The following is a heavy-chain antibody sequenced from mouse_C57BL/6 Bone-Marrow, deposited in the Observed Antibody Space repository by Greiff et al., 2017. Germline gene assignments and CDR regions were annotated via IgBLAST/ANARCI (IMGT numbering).Heavy chain of an antibody. J-gene: IGHJ2*01. CDR1: GYTFTSYG. Sequence: QVQLQQSGAELARPGASVKLSCKASGYTFTSYGISWVKQRTGQGLEWIGEIYPRSGNTYYNEKFKGKATLTADKDSSTAYMELRSLTSEDSAVYFCARASYGSSYGGYWGQGTTLTVSS. V-gene: IGHV1-81*01. CDR3: ARASYGSSYGGY. CDR2: IYPRSGNT. D-gene: IGHD1-1*01.